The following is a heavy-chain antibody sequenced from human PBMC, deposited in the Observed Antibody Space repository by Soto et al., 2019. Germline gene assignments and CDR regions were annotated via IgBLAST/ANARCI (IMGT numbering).Heavy chain of an antibody. D-gene: IGHD6-19*01. CDR2: INAGNGNT. Sequence: GASVKVSCKASGYTFTRFAVHWVRQAPGQSLEWMGWINAGNGNTYYSEKFKGRVSLTRDTVATTVYMELTSLTSEDTGVYYCARDQSGIGWYVDWFDPWGQGTLVTVS. V-gene: IGHV1-3*01. CDR3: ARDQSGIGWYVDWFDP. J-gene: IGHJ5*02. CDR1: GYTFTRFA.